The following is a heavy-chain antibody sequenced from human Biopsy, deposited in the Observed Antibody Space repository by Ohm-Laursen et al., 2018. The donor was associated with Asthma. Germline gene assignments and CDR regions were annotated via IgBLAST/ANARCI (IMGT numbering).Heavy chain of an antibody. Sequence: SLTLSCTASGFDFGDFAMHWVRQAPGKGLELVSSISWNSVSLDYAASVKGRFTISRDNAKNSLYLEMNTLTTKDTALYYCAKVAYRSGYMFFDSWGQGTLVTVSS. CDR1: GFDFGDFA. D-gene: IGHD6-19*01. CDR3: AKVAYRSGYMFFDS. J-gene: IGHJ4*02. CDR2: ISWNSVSL. V-gene: IGHV3-9*01.